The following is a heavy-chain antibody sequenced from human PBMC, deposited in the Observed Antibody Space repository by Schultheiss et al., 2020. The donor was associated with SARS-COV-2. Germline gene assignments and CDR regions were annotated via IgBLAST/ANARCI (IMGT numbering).Heavy chain of an antibody. J-gene: IGHJ4*02. D-gene: IGHD3-16*01. CDR2: IVVGSGNT. Sequence: SVKVSCKASGFTFTRSAVQWVRQARGQRLEWIGWIVVGSGNTNYAQKFQERVTITRDMSTSTAYMELSSLRSEDTAVYYCAREASSATGGEYFDYWGQGTLVTVSS. V-gene: IGHV1-58*01. CDR3: AREASSATGGEYFDY. CDR1: GFTFTRSA.